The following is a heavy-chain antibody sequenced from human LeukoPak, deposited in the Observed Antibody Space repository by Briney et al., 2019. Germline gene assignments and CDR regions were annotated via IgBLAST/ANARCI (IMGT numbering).Heavy chain of an antibody. D-gene: IGHD2-2*01. CDR1: GYTFTSYY. V-gene: IGHV1-46*01. CDR3: ALDYCSSTSCYSLLNWFDP. CDR2: INPSGGST. J-gene: IGHJ5*02. Sequence: GASVKVSCKASGYTFTSYYMLWVRQAPGQGLEWMGIINPSGGSTSYAQKFQGRVTMTRDTSTSTVYMELSSLRSEDTAVYYCALDYCSSTSCYSLLNWFDPWGQGTLVTVSS.